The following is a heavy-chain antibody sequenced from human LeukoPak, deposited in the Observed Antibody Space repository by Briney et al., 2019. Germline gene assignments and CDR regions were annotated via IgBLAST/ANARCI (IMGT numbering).Heavy chain of an antibody. Sequence: ASVKVSCKASGYTFTGYYMHWVRQAPGQGLEWMGWINPNSGGTNYAQKFQGRVTMTRDTSISTAYMELSRLRSDDTAVYYCARDKTVGATNSNFDYWGQGTLVTVSS. CDR1: GYTFTGYY. J-gene: IGHJ4*02. CDR2: INPNSGGT. CDR3: ARDKTVGATNSNFDY. D-gene: IGHD1-26*01. V-gene: IGHV1-2*02.